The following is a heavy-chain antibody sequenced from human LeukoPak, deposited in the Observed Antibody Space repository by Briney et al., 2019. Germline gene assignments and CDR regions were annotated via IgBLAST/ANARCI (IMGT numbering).Heavy chain of an antibody. CDR1: GYTFIGYY. V-gene: IGHV1-2*02. D-gene: IGHD2-21*02. Sequence: ASVKVSCKASGYTFIGYYIHWVRQAPGQALEWMGWINPNSGATDYAQKFQGRVTMTMDTSISTTYMELSKLNSDDTAVYYCARSRVTTIPNFDYWGQGTLVTASS. CDR3: ARSRVTTIPNFDY. J-gene: IGHJ4*02. CDR2: INPNSGAT.